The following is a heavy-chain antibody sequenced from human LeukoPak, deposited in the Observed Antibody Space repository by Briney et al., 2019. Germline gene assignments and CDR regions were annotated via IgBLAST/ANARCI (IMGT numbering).Heavy chain of an antibody. CDR1: GYTFTGYY. CDR3: ARGPYYDSSGHPSTDFGY. D-gene: IGHD3-22*01. J-gene: IGHJ4*02. Sequence: GASVKVSCKASGYTFTGYYMHWVRQAPGQGLEWMGWINPNSGGTNYAQKFQGWVTMTRDTSISTAYMELSRLRSDDTAVYYCARGPYYDSSGHPSTDFGYWGQGTLVTVSS. CDR2: INPNSGGT. V-gene: IGHV1-2*04.